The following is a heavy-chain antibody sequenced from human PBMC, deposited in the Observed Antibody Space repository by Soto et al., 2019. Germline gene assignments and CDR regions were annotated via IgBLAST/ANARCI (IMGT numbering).Heavy chain of an antibody. D-gene: IGHD2-15*01. CDR2: INAGNGNT. Sequence: ASVKVSCKASGYTFTSYAMHWVRQAPGQRLEWMGWINAGNGNTGYAQKFQGRVTMTRNTSINTAYMELSSLRSDDTAIYYCARGVVNWFDPWGQGTLVTVSS. CDR1: GYTFTSYA. CDR3: ARGVVNWFDP. J-gene: IGHJ5*02. V-gene: IGHV1-3*01.